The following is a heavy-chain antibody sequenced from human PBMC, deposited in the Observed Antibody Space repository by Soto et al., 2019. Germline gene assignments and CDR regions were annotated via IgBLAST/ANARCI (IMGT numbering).Heavy chain of an antibody. CDR1: GYTFTSYG. Sequence: GASVKVSCKASGYTFTSYGISWVRQAPGQGLEWMGWISAYNGNTNYAQKLQGSVTMTTDTSTSTAYMELRSLRSDDTAVYYCARARDFWSGYYNFDYWGQGTLVTVSS. D-gene: IGHD3-3*01. CDR2: ISAYNGNT. CDR3: ARARDFWSGYYNFDY. V-gene: IGHV1-18*01. J-gene: IGHJ4*02.